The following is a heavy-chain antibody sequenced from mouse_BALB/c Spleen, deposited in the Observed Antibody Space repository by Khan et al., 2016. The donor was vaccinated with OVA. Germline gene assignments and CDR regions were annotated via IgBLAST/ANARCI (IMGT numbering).Heavy chain of an antibody. D-gene: IGHD2-2*01. J-gene: IGHJ3*01. CDR2: IDPFSGDS. CDR1: GLSFTSYY. V-gene: IGHV1-31*01. CDR3: TRYGYVARVSY. Sequence: EVQLQQSGPELMKSGASVKISCTASGLSFTSYYIHWLMQWHGNSLEWIGSIDPFSGDSTYNPKFKGQATLTADKSSSTAYIHLSNLTSEDSAVYYCTRYGYVARVSYWGQGTLVTVSA.